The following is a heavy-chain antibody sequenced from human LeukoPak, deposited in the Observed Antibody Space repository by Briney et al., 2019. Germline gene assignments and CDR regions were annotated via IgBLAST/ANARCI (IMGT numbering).Heavy chain of an antibody. V-gene: IGHV3-74*01. Sequence: GGSLRLSCAASGFSFSSSGMNWVRQAPGKGLVWVSRINTDGSSTSYADSVKGRFTISRDNTKNTLYLQMNSLRAEDTAVYYCARPGTIFGVFWYYFDYWGQGTLVTVSS. D-gene: IGHD3-3*01. CDR3: ARPGTIFGVFWYYFDY. J-gene: IGHJ4*02. CDR1: GFSFSSSG. CDR2: INTDGSST.